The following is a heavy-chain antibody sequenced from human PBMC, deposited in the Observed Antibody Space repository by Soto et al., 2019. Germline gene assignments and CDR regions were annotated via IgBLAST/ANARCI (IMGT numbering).Heavy chain of an antibody. V-gene: IGHV1-69*06. CDR1: GGTFSSYA. CDR2: IIPIFGTA. D-gene: IGHD6-13*01. J-gene: IGHJ6*02. Sequence: QVQLVQSGAEVKKPGSSVKVSCKASGGTFSSYAISWVRQAPGQGLEWMGGIIPIFGTANYAQKFQGRVTITADKSTSKAYMERSSLGSEDTAVYYCAREGGGSREYYYYGMDVWGQGTTVTVSS. CDR3: AREGGGSREYYYYGMDV.